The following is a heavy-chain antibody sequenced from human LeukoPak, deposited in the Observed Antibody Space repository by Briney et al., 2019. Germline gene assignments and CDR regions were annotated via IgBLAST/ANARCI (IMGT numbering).Heavy chain of an antibody. D-gene: IGHD5-12*01. CDR1: GYTFTSYD. Sequence: ASVKVSCKASGYTFTSYDINWVRQATGQGLEWMGWMNPNSGNTGYAQKFQGRVTMTRNTSISTAYMELSSLRSDDTAVYYCARVGDSDSGYNSWGQGTLVTVSS. J-gene: IGHJ5*02. CDR3: ARVGDSDSGYNS. CDR2: MNPNSGNT. V-gene: IGHV1-8*01.